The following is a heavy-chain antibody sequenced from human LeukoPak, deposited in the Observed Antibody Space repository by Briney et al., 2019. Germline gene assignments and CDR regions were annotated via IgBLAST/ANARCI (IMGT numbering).Heavy chain of an antibody. CDR1: GFTLSTSG. D-gene: IGHD3-10*02. J-gene: IGHJ4*02. CDR2: ISYDGGNT. CDR3: VKFVRYYFDY. V-gene: IGHV3-30*18. Sequence: PGKSLRLSCAASGFTLSTSGMHWIRQAPGKGLEWVAVISYDGGNTYYADSVKGRFTISRDNSKNTVFLQMHSLRGDDTAVYYCVKFVRYYFDYWGQGTLVTASP.